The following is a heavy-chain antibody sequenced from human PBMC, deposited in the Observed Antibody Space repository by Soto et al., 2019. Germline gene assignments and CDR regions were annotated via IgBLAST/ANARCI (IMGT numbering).Heavy chain of an antibody. CDR2: IKGDESEK. CDR3: ARIYCTRTDCYYDY. CDR1: GFTFSGYW. J-gene: IGHJ4*02. D-gene: IGHD2-2*01. Sequence: PGGSLRLSCAASGFTFSGYWMSWVRQAPGKGLEWVANIKGDESEKYYMDSVKGRFTISRDNAKNSLYLQMNSLRAEDTAMYYCARIYCTRTDCYYDYWGQGTLVTVSS. V-gene: IGHV3-7*03.